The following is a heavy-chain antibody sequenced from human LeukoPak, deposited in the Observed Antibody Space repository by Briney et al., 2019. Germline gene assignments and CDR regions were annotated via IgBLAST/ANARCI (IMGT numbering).Heavy chain of an antibody. CDR1: GYTFTGYY. CDR2: INPNSGGT. J-gene: IGHJ3*02. V-gene: IGHV1-2*02. D-gene: IGHD1-26*01. CDR3: ATTASGSYYSDAFDI. Sequence: ASVKVSCKASGYTFTGYYMHWVRQAPGQGLEWMGWINPNSGGTNYAQKFQGRVTMTRDTSISTAYMELSRLRSDDTAVYYCATTASGSYYSDAFDIWGQGTMVTVSS.